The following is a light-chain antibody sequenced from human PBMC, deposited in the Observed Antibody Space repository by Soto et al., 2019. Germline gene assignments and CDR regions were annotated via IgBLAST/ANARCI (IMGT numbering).Light chain of an antibody. CDR2: DAS. CDR1: QTIGNY. V-gene: IGKV1-39*01. Sequence: IEVTQSPSSLAASLGDRVTITCRASQTIGNYVNWYRQKSGAAPELLIYDASTLQSGGTSRFRGGASGTDFTLTISSLQLDDFATYYCQQSYNTPLTFGEGTKVDIK. J-gene: IGKJ1*01. CDR3: QQSYNTPLT.